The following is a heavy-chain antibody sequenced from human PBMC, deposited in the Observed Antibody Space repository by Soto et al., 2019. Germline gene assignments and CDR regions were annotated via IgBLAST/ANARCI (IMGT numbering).Heavy chain of an antibody. V-gene: IGHV1-8*01. J-gene: IGHJ4*02. CDR1: GYTFTSYD. CDR3: ARGMEGYDFWSGYYTYDY. CDR2: MNPNSGNT. Sequence: ASVKVSCKASGYTFTSYDINWVRQATGQGLEWMGWMNPNSGNTGYAQKFQGRVTMTRNTSISTAYMELSSLRSEDTAVFYCARGMEGYDFWSGYYTYDYWGQGTLVTVSS. D-gene: IGHD3-3*01.